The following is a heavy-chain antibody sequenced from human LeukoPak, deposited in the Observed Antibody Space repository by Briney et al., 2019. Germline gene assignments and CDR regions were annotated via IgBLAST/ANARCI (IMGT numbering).Heavy chain of an antibody. CDR3: ARDATTEPGTVYMDV. V-gene: IGHV3-21*01. D-gene: IGHD6-13*01. J-gene: IGHJ6*03. CDR2: ISSSSSYI. CDR1: GFTFSSYS. Sequence: GGSLRLSCAASGFTFSSYSMNWVRQAPGKGLEWVSSISSSSSYIYYADSVKGRFTISRDNAKNSLYLQMNSLRAEDTAVYYCARDATTEPGTVYMDVWGKGTTVAISS.